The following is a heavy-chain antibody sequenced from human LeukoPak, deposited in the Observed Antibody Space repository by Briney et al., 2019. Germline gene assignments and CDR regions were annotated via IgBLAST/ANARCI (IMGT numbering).Heavy chain of an antibody. Sequence: SETLSLTCTVSGGSISSYYWSWIRQPPGKGLEWIGYIYYSGSTNYNPSLKSRVTISVDTSKDQFSLKLSSVTAADTAVYYCVGRDSSGYYGANFDYWGQGTLVTVSS. CDR3: VGRDSSGYYGANFDY. J-gene: IGHJ4*02. CDR1: GGSISSYY. V-gene: IGHV4-59*01. CDR2: IYYSGST. D-gene: IGHD3-22*01.